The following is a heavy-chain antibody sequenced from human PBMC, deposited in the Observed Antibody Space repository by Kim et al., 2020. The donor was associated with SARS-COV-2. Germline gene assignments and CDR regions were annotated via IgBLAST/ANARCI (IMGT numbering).Heavy chain of an antibody. CDR2: ISSSGSTI. CDR3: ARAVELYDSSGYPDY. CDR1: GFTFSSYE. V-gene: IGHV3-48*03. J-gene: IGHJ4*02. Sequence: GGSLRLSCAASGFTFSSYEMNWVRQAPGKGLEWVSDISSSGSTIYYADSVKGRFTISRDNAKNSLYLQMNSLRAEDTAVYYCARAVELYDSSGYPDYWGQGTLVTVSS. D-gene: IGHD3-22*01.